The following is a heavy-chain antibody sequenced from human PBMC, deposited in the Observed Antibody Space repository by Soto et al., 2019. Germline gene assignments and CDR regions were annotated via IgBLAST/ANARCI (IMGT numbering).Heavy chain of an antibody. Sequence: EVKLLESGGGLAQPGGSLRLSCVGSGFTFDSYAISWVRQAPGERLQWIAAISGSADGTDYAHSVRGRFTTSRDNAKKTVHLEMDSLRVEDTAVYLCAKDTVGGYSFWSGYYSDGLDVWGQGTLVSVS. V-gene: IGHV3-23*01. CDR2: ISGSADGT. CDR3: AKDTVGGYSFWSGYYSDGLDV. D-gene: IGHD3-3*01. J-gene: IGHJ3*01. CDR1: GFTFDSYA.